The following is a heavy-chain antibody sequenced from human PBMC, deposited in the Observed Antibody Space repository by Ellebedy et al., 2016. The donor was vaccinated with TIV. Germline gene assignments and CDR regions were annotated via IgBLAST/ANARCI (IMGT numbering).Heavy chain of an antibody. D-gene: IGHD3-22*01. CDR1: GGPISSSSYY. CDR2: IYYSGST. CDR3: ARGRVYYDSSGSLLYFDY. Sequence: SETLSLTXTVSGGPISSSSYYWGWIRQAPGKGLEWIGSIYYSGSTYYNPSLKSRVTISVDTSKNQFSLKLSSVTAADTAVYYCARGRVYYDSSGSLLYFDYWGQGTLVTVSS. J-gene: IGHJ4*02. V-gene: IGHV4-39*07.